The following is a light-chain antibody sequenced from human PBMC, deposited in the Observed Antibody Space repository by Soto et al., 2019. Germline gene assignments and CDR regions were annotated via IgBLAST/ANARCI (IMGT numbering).Light chain of an antibody. CDR2: DAS. CDR3: QQYNTYSQERT. J-gene: IGKJ1*01. Sequence: DIQLTQSPSFLSPSIGESVTITCRASQSISSWLAWYQQKPGKAPKLLIFDASSLESGVPSRFSGSGSGTEFTLTISSLQPDDFATYYCQQYNTYSQERTFGQGTKVDI. V-gene: IGKV1-5*01. CDR1: QSISSW.